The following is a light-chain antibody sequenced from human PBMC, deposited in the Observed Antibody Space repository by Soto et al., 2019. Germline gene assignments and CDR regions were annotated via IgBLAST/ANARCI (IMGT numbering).Light chain of an antibody. CDR3: KQDETFSGA. CDR2: DAS. V-gene: IGKV1-5*01. Sequence: DTQMTQSPSTLSASVGDTVTVTCRASQSVTASLAWYQQQPGEAPKLLIYDASGLASGVQSRFSGSGSGNKFTLTIASLEPDDFATLFCKQDETFSGAFGPGTKVDI. CDR1: QSVTAS. J-gene: IGKJ1*01.